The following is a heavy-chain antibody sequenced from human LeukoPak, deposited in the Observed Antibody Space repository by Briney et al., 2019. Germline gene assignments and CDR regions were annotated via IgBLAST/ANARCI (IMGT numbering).Heavy chain of an antibody. Sequence: GGSLRLSCAASGFTVSSNYMSWVRQAPGKGLEWVSVIYSGGSTYYADSVKGRFTISRDNSKNTLYLQMNSLRAEDTAVYYCARVRRDGYIQGSDYWGQGTLVTVSS. V-gene: IGHV3-53*01. CDR3: ARVRRDGYIQGSDY. CDR2: IYSGGST. D-gene: IGHD5-24*01. CDR1: GFTVSSNY. J-gene: IGHJ4*02.